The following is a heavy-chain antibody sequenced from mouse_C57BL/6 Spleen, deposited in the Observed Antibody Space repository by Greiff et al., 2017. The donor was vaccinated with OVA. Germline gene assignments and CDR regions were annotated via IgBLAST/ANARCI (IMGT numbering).Heavy chain of an antibody. D-gene: IGHD6-1*01. J-gene: IGHJ4*01. Sequence: EVQLQQSGPELVKPGASVKISCKASGYTFTGYYMNWVKQSPEKSLEWIGEINPSTGGTTYNQKFKAKAPLTVDKSTSTAYMQLKSLTSEDSAVYYCARYSPNYCSRGYAMDYWGQGTSVTVSS. CDR1: GYTFTGYY. CDR2: INPSTGGT. CDR3: ARYSPNYCSRGYAMDY. V-gene: IGHV1-42*01.